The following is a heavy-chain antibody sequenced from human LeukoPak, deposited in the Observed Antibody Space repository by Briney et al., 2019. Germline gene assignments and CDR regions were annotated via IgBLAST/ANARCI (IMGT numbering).Heavy chain of an antibody. Sequence: ASVKVSCKASGYTFSNYYLHWVRQAPGQGLEWMGLINPTAGNTYYAQRFQGRVTMTRNTSTSTVYMELSSLRSEDTAVYYCARDQGRGDYYDSSGHYPAWGQGTLVTVSS. J-gene: IGHJ5*02. V-gene: IGHV1-46*01. CDR2: INPTAGNT. D-gene: IGHD3-22*01. CDR3: ARDQGRGDYYDSSGHYPA. CDR1: GYTFSNYY.